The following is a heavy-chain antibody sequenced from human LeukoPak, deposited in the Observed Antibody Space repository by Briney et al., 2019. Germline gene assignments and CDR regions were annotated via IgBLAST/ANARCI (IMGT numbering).Heavy chain of an antibody. CDR1: GFTFSSYW. CDR3: AREMITDYFDY. Sequence: GGSLRLSCTASGFTFSSYWMSWVRQAPGKGLDWVANIKQDGSQKYYVNSVKGRFTISRDNAENSLFLQMSSLRAEDTATYYCAREMITDYFDYWGQGALVTVSS. V-gene: IGHV3-7*01. J-gene: IGHJ4*02. D-gene: IGHD3-16*01. CDR2: IKQDGSQK.